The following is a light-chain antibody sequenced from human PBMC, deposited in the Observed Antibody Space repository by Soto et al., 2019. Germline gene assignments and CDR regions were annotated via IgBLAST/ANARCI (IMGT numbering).Light chain of an antibody. CDR1: NIGSKS. J-gene: IGLJ3*02. CDR3: QVCDSSSGNVV. CDR2: YES. V-gene: IGLV3-21*01. Sequence: SYELTQPPSVSVAPGKTDSVACGGSNIGSKSVHWYQKKSGQAPVLVMYYESARPSGIPERFSGSNSGNTDTLTISRVEAGDEDDYYCQVCDSSSGNVVFGGGTTLNVL.